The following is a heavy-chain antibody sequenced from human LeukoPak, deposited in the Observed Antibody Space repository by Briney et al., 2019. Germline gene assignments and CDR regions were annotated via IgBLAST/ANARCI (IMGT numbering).Heavy chain of an antibody. CDR1: GYTFTGYY. D-gene: IGHD3-10*01. Sequence: ASVKVSCKASGYTFTGYYMHWVRQAPGQGLEWMGWINPNSGGTNYAQKFQGRVTMTRDTSISTAYMELSRLRSDDTAVYYCARDGLLWFGELLRAFDIWGQGTMVTVSS. J-gene: IGHJ3*02. V-gene: IGHV1-2*02. CDR3: ARDGLLWFGELLRAFDI. CDR2: INPNSGGT.